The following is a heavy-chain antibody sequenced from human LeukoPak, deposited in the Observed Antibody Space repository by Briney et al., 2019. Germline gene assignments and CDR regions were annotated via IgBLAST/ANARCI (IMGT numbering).Heavy chain of an antibody. CDR1: GGSINGYY. CDR3: ARNLGGSSGYYY. CDR2: VFYTGST. V-gene: IGHV4-59*08. D-gene: IGHD6-19*01. Sequence: SETLSLTCSVSGGSINGYYWSWIRQPPGKGLEWIGYVFYTGSTNYNSPLKSRVSISVDTSKNQFYLKLSSVTAADTAVYYCARNLGGSSGYYYWGQGALVTVSS. J-gene: IGHJ4*02.